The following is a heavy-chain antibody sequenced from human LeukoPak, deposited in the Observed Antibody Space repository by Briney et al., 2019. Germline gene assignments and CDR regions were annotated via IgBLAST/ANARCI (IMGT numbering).Heavy chain of an antibody. V-gene: IGHV4-34*01. CDR1: GGSFSGYY. J-gene: IGHJ5*02. Sequence: PSETLSLTCAVYGGSFSGYYWSWIRQSPGKGLEWIGEINHSGSTNYNPSLKSRVTISVDTSKNQFSLKLSSVTAADTAVYYCARGVWFDPWGQGTLVTVSS. CDR2: INHSGST. CDR3: ARGVWFDP.